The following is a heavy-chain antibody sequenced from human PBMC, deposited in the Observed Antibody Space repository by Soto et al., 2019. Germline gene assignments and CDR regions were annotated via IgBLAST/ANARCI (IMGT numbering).Heavy chain of an antibody. CDR3: ARAVYYDSSGYFRYYYCGMDV. J-gene: IGHJ6*02. CDR2: INAGNGNT. CDR1: GYTFTSYA. Sequence: QVPLVQSGAEVKKPGASVKVSCKASGYTFTSYAMHWVRQAPGQSLEWMGWINAGNGNTKYSQKFQGRVTITRDTSGSTAYMELSSLRSEDTAVYYCARAVYYDSSGYFRYYYCGMDVWGQGTTVTVSS. D-gene: IGHD3-22*01. V-gene: IGHV1-3*01.